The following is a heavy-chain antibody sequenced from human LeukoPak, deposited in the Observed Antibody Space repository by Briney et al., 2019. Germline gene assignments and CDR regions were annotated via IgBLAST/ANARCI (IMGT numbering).Heavy chain of an antibody. J-gene: IGHJ4*02. CDR3: ARGGRIAAAGTGYFDY. D-gene: IGHD6-13*01. CDR1: GGSIRSYY. CDR2: IHSSGST. Sequence: PSETLSLTCTVSGGSIRSYYWSWIRQPAGKGLEWIGRIHSSGSTNYNPSLKSRVTMSVDTSKNQFSLKLTSVTAADTAVYYCARGGRIAAAGTGYFDYWGQGTLVTVSS. V-gene: IGHV4-4*07.